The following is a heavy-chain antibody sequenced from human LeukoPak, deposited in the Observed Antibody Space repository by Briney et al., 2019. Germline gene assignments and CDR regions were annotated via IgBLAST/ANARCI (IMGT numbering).Heavy chain of an antibody. CDR1: GGTFSSYT. CDR3: ARGYYYDSSGVVY. V-gene: IGHV1-69*02. J-gene: IGHJ4*02. D-gene: IGHD3-22*01. CDR2: IIPILGIA. Sequence: GASVKVSCKASGGTFSSYTISWVRQAPGQGLEWMGRIIPILGIANYAQKFQGRVTITADKSTSTAYMELSSLRSEDTAVYYCARGYYYDSSGVVYWGQGTLVTVSS.